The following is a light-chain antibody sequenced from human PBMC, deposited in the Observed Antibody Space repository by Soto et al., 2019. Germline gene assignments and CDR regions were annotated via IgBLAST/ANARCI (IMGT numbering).Light chain of an antibody. V-gene: IGKV3-11*01. Sequence: EIVVTQSPATLSVSPGERATLSCRASQSVSIDLAWYQQTPGQAPRLLIYDASNRATGIPARFSGSGSGTDFTLTISSLEPEDFAVYYCQQRNIWPPVTFGQGTRLEIK. CDR3: QQRNIWPPVT. CDR1: QSVSID. J-gene: IGKJ5*01. CDR2: DAS.